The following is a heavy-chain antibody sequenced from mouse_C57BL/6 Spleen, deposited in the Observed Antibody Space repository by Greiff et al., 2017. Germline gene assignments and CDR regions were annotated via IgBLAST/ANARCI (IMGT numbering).Heavy chain of an antibody. CDR3: ARGDYYGSGPDWYFDV. Sequence: QVQLQQPGAELVKPGASVKLSCKASGYTFTSYWMHWVKQRPGQGLEWIGMIHPNSGSTNYNEKFKSKATLTVDKSSSTAYMQLSSLTSEDSAVYYCARGDYYGSGPDWYFDVWGTGTTVTVSS. V-gene: IGHV1-64*01. CDR1: GYTFTSYW. D-gene: IGHD1-1*01. CDR2: IHPNSGST. J-gene: IGHJ1*03.